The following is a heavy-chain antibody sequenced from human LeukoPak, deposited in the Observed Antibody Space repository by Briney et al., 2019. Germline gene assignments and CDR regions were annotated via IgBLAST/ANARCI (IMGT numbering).Heavy chain of an antibody. V-gene: IGHV4-30-4*01. J-gene: IGHJ4*02. D-gene: IGHD3-3*01. Sequence: PSETLSLTCTVSGGSISSGDYYWSWVRQPPGKGLGWIGYIYYSGSTYYNPSLKSRVTISVDTSKNQFSLKLSSVTAADTAVYYCARGTYYDFWSGYTPFDYWGQGTLVTVSS. CDR3: ARGTYYDFWSGYTPFDY. CDR2: IYYSGST. CDR1: GGSISSGDYY.